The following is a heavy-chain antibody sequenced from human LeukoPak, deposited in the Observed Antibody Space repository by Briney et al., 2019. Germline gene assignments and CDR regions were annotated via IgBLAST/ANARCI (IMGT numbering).Heavy chain of an antibody. J-gene: IGHJ4*02. CDR3: ATDPLYDSSGYNDY. Sequence: ASVKVSCKVSGYTLIDLAMHWVRQAPGKGLEWMGGFDPEDGETAYAQKFQGRVTMTEDTSTDTACMELSSLRSEDTAVYYCATDPLYDSSGYNDYWGQGTLVTVSS. CDR1: GYTLIDLA. D-gene: IGHD3-22*01. V-gene: IGHV1-24*01. CDR2: FDPEDGET.